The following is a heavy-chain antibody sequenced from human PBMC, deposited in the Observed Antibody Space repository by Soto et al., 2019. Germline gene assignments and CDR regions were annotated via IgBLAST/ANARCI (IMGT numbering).Heavy chain of an antibody. J-gene: IGHJ4*02. V-gene: IGHV4-34*01. CDR2: INHSGST. CDR3: ARDKITGLFDY. Sequence: SESLSLTFLYSGWPFSGYSWIRIRQPPGTGLEWIGEINHSGSTNYNPSLKSRVTISVDTSKNQFSLKLTSVTAADTAVYYCARDKITGLFDYWGQGTLVTVS. CDR1: GWPFSGYS. D-gene: IGHD2-8*02.